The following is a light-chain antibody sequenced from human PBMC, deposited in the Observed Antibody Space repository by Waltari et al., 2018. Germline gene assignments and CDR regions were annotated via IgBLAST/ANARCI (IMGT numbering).Light chain of an antibody. Sequence: DIVMTQSPLSLPVTPGEPASISCRSSQSLLHNNGNKYLDWYLQKPGQSPQLLIYLGSNRASGVPDRFSGSGSGTDFTLKISRVEAEDVGVYYCMQALQTPFTFGPGTRVDIK. CDR2: LGS. CDR3: MQALQTPFT. J-gene: IGKJ3*01. V-gene: IGKV2-28*01. CDR1: QSLLHNNGNKY.